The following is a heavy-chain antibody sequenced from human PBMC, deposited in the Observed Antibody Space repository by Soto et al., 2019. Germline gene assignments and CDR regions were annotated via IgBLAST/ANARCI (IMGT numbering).Heavy chain of an antibody. CDR3: TMDTAYAMDV. CDR1: GFDFSNSW. D-gene: IGHD5-18*01. Sequence: EVQLVESGGGLVQPGGSLRLSCAASGFDFSNSWIHWVRQGPGKGLVWVAHINSDGSGTTYADSVKGRFTISRDNAKNTVYLQMNSLRSEDTAVYYCTMDTAYAMDVWGQGTTVTVSS. V-gene: IGHV3-74*01. CDR2: INSDGSGT. J-gene: IGHJ6*02.